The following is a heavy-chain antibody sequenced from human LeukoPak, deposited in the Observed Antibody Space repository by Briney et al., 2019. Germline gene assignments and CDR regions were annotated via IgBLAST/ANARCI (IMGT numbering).Heavy chain of an antibody. Sequence: GESLKISCRGSGYSFTTYWIGWVRQMPGKGLEWMGIIYAGDSDTRYSPSFQGQDTISADKSFSTAYLQWSSLKPSDTAMYYCARLRYSSSWDFDYWGQGTLVTVSS. J-gene: IGHJ4*02. CDR1: GYSFTTYW. CDR3: ARLRYSSSWDFDY. CDR2: IYAGDSDT. D-gene: IGHD6-13*01. V-gene: IGHV5-51*01.